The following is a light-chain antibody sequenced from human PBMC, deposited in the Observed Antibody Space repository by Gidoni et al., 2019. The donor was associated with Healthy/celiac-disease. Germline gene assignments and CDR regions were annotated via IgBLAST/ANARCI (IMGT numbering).Light chain of an antibody. Sequence: QSVLTPPPSVSGAPGQRVPISCTGRSSNIGAGYDVHWYQQLPGTAPKLLIYGNSNRPSGVPDRFSGSKSGTSASLAITGLQAEDEADYYCQSYDSSLSGSRVFGGGTKLTVL. J-gene: IGLJ3*02. CDR3: QSYDSSLSGSRV. CDR1: SSNIGAGYD. CDR2: GNS. V-gene: IGLV1-40*01.